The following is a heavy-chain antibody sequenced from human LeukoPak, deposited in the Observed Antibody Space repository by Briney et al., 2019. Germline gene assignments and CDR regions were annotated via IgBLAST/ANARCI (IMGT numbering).Heavy chain of an antibody. CDR1: GYTFTTYG. CDR2: INPNSGGT. V-gene: IGHV1-2*02. CDR3: ARGTARHYYGSGSYYSTAYYYYMDV. D-gene: IGHD3-10*01. Sequence: GASVKVSCKASGYTFTTYGISWVRQAPGQRLEWMGWINPNSGGTNYAQKFQGRVTMTRDTSISAAYMELSRLRSDDTAVYYCARGTARHYYGSGSYYSTAYYYYMDVWGKGTTVTISS. J-gene: IGHJ6*03.